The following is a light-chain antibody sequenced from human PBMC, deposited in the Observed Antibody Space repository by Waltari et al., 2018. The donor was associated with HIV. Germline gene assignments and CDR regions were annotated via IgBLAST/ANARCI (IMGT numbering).Light chain of an antibody. CDR1: QTFNGN. CDR3: HQYNNWPQT. V-gene: IGKV3-15*01. CDR2: GAS. J-gene: IGKJ1*01. Sequence: VLTQSPATLSVSPGERATLSCRASQTFNGNLAWYQQKSGQAPRLLIYGASTRASGIPDRFSGSGSVTRFTLIITGLQSEDSAIYYCHQYNNWPQTFGQGTKVEV.